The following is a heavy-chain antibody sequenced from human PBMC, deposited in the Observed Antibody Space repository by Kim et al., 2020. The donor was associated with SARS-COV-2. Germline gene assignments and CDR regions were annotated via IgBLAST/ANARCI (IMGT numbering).Heavy chain of an antibody. V-gene: IGHV1-18*01. CDR3: AREWEYSTDCVDP. D-gene: IGHD1-26*01. J-gene: IGHJ5*02. Sequence: NYAQECQGRVTVSTDTSTSTAYVELRSLRSDDTAVYYCAREWEYSTDCVDPWGQGTLVTVSS.